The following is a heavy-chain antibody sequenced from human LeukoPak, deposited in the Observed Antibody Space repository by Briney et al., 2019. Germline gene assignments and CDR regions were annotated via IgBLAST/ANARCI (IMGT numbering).Heavy chain of an antibody. Sequence: PSETLSLTCALYGGSFSGYYWSWIRQPPGKGLEWIGEINHSGSTNYNPSLKSRVTISVDTSKNQFSLKLSSVTAADTAVYYCARGGDFGAVIIGPFDYWGQGTLVTVSS. CDR2: INHSGST. D-gene: IGHD3-3*01. CDR3: ARGGDFGAVIIGPFDY. J-gene: IGHJ4*02. V-gene: IGHV4-34*01. CDR1: GGSFSGYY.